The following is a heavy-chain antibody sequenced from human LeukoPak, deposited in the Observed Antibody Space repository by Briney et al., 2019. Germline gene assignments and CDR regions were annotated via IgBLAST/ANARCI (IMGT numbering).Heavy chain of an antibody. J-gene: IGHJ6*03. Sequence: ASVKVSCKASGYTFTGYHMRWVRQAPGQGLEWMGWINPNSGGTNYAQKFQGRVTMTRDTSISTAYMELSRLRSDDTAVYYCARDLGVGATRSYYYYYMDVWGKGTTVTVSS. D-gene: IGHD1-26*01. CDR2: INPNSGGT. V-gene: IGHV1-2*02. CDR1: GYTFTGYH. CDR3: ARDLGVGATRSYYYYYMDV.